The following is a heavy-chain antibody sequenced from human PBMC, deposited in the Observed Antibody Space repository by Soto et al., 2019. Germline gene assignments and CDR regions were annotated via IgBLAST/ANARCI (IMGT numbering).Heavy chain of an antibody. CDR2: IYWNDDK. V-gene: IGHV2-5*01. Sequence: GSGPTLVNPTQTLTLTCIFSGFSLRTSGVGVGWIRQPPGKALEWLGFIYWNDDKRYSPSLKSRLTITKDTSKNQVVLTMMNMAPVDTGTYYCAQVDDVAALFAYLGQGTLVTVSS. J-gene: IGHJ4*02. CDR3: AQVDDVAALFAY. CDR1: GFSLRTSGVG. D-gene: IGHD6-6*01.